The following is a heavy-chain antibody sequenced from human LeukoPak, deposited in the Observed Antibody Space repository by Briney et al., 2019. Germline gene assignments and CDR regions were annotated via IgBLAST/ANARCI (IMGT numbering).Heavy chain of an antibody. V-gene: IGHV4-59*01. Sequence: SETLSLTCTVSGGSISNYYWSWLRQPPDKGLEWLGYIYYRGSTNYNPSLKSRVTISIDMSKSRFSLSLSSVTAADSAVYFCTRSPPDSSGYVDYWGQGILVTVSS. J-gene: IGHJ4*02. CDR1: GGSISNYY. CDR2: IYYRGST. D-gene: IGHD3-22*01. CDR3: TRSPPDSSGYVDY.